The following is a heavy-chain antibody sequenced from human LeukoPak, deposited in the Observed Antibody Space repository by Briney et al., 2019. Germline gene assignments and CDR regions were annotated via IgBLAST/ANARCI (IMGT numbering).Heavy chain of an antibody. CDR2: ISSNGGST. J-gene: IGHJ6*03. D-gene: IGHD3-16*01. V-gene: IGHV3-64*01. CDR1: GFTFSSYV. Sequence: GGSLRLSCAASGFTFSSYVMHWVRQAPGKGLEYVSAISSNGGSTYYANSVKGRFTISRDNSKNTVYLQMGSLRAEDMAVYYCARGIMTPYYMDAWGGGTTVTVSS. CDR3: ARGIMTPYYMDA.